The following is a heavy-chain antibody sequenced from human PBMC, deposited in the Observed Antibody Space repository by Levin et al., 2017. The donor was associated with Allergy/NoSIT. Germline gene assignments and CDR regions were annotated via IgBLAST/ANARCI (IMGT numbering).Heavy chain of an antibody. J-gene: IGHJ6*02. CDR3: ARGLGGSGNYITTYYYLGLDV. V-gene: IGHV1-69*13. CDR2: IIPMFART. D-gene: IGHD3-3*01. Sequence: SVKVSCKASGGSFNNKALNWVRQAPGQGFEWMGGIIPMFARTNYPQQFQGRVIITADESSNTAYMELSSLTSDDTAVYFCARGLGGSGNYITTYYYLGLDVWGQGTTVTVSS. CDR1: GGSFNNKA.